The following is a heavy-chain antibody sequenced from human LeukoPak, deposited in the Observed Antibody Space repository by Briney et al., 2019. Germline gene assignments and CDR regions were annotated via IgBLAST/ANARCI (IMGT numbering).Heavy chain of an antibody. CDR1: GSTFSSYS. Sequence: GGSLRLSCAASGSTFSSYSINWVRQDPGKGLEWVSSISSTSSYIYYADSVKGRFTISRDNAKNSLYLQMNSLRAEDTSVYCCARTYYDILTAFPPDYWGHGTLVTVSS. V-gene: IGHV3-21*01. D-gene: IGHD3-9*01. J-gene: IGHJ4*01. CDR2: ISSTSSYI. CDR3: ARTYYDILTAFPPDY.